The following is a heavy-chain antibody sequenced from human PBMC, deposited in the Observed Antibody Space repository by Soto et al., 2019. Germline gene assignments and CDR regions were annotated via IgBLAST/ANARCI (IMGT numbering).Heavy chain of an antibody. J-gene: IGHJ4*02. CDR3: ARESVHPSIAARHFDY. CDR1: GFTVSSNY. D-gene: IGHD6-6*01. Sequence: GGSLRLSCAASGFTVSSNYMSWVRQAPGKGLEWVSVIYSGGSTYYADSVQGRFTISRDNSKNTLYLQMNSLRAEDTAVYYCARESVHPSIAARHFDYWGQGTLVTVSS. V-gene: IGHV3-66*01. CDR2: IYSGGST.